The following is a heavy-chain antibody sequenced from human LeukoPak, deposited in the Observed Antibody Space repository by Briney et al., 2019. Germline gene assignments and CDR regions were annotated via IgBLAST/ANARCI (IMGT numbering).Heavy chain of an antibody. Sequence: SETLSLTCTVSGGSISSSSYYWGWIRQPPGKGLEWIGSIYYSGSTYYNPSLKSRVTISVDTSKNQFSLKLSSVTAADTAVYYCARVRGDYVFAWPWFDPWGQGTLVTVSS. J-gene: IGHJ5*02. CDR3: ARVRGDYVFAWPWFDP. V-gene: IGHV4-39*07. D-gene: IGHD4-17*01. CDR2: IYYSGST. CDR1: GGSISSSSYY.